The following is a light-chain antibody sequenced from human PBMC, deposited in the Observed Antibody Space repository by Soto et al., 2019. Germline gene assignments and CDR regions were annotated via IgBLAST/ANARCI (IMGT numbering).Light chain of an antibody. CDR2: DAS. Sequence: EIGFAQAPTPPSFSPGERATPSLRASQSVSSYLAWYQQKPGQAPRLLIYDASNRATGIPARFSASGSATDFTLTISRLEPEDFAVYYCQQRYNWPLTFGGGTKVDIK. CDR1: QSVSSY. J-gene: IGKJ4*01. CDR3: QQRYNWPLT. V-gene: IGKV3-11*01.